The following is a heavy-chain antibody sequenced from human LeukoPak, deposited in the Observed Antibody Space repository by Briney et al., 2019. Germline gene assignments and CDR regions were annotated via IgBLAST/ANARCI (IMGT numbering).Heavy chain of an antibody. V-gene: IGHV4-59*08. Sequence: PSETLSLTCTVSGGSISSYYWSWIRQPPGKGLEWIGYIYYSGSTNYNPSLKSRVTISVDTSKNQFSLKLSSVTAADTAVYYCARVSYCSGGSCYYYYGMDVWGQGTTVTVSS. D-gene: IGHD2-15*01. CDR3: ARVSYCSGGSCYYYYGMDV. J-gene: IGHJ6*02. CDR2: IYYSGST. CDR1: GGSISSYY.